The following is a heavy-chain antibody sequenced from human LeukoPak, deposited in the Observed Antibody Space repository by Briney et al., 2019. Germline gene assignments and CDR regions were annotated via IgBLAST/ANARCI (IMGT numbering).Heavy chain of an antibody. J-gene: IGHJ4*02. CDR2: LSGSGGGT. D-gene: IGHD3-22*01. CDR1: GFTFSSYA. V-gene: IGHV3-23*01. Sequence: GGSLRLSCAASGFTFSSYAMSWVRQAPGKGLEWVSTLSGSGGGTYYADSVKGRFTISRDNSKNTLYLQMNSLRAEDTAVYYCAKDPSIVALSGFDYWGQGTLVTVSS. CDR3: AKDPSIVALSGFDY.